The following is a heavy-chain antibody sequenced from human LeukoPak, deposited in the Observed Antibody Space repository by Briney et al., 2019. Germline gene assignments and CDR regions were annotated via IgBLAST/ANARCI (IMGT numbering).Heavy chain of an antibody. CDR2: IIPIFGTA. D-gene: IGHD2-15*01. CDR3: ARVVVVEENWFDP. J-gene: IGHJ5*02. V-gene: IGHV1-69*13. Sequence: ASVKVSCKASGYTFTSYYMHWVRQAPGQGLEWMGGIIPIFGTANYAQKFQGRVTITADESTSTAYMELSSLRSEDTAVYYCARVVVVEENWFDPWGQGTLVTVSS. CDR1: GYTFTSYY.